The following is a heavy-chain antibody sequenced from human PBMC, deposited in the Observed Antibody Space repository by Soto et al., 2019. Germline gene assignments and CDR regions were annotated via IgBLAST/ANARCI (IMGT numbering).Heavy chain of an antibody. J-gene: IGHJ6*02. CDR3: AKGNLITGTNPSSYYYYYGMDV. CDR2: ISGSGGST. CDR1: GFTFSSYA. D-gene: IGHD1-20*01. V-gene: IGHV3-23*01. Sequence: GGSLRLSCAASGFTFSSYAMSWVRQAPGKGLEWVSAISGSGGSTYYADSVKGRFTISRDNSKNTLYLQMNSLRAEDTAVYYCAKGNLITGTNPSSYYYYYGMDVWGQGTTVTVSS.